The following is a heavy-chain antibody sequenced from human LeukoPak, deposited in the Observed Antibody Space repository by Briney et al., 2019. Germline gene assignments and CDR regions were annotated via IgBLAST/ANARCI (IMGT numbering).Heavy chain of an antibody. CDR1: GYTFTSYG. D-gene: IGHD3-3*01. V-gene: IGHV1-18*01. Sequence: GASVKVSCKASGYTFTSYGISWVRQAPEQGLEWMGWISAYNGNTNYAQKLQGRVTMTTDTSTSTAYMEVRRLRCDDTAVYYCARGAVLRFLEWFDYWGQGTLVTVSS. J-gene: IGHJ5*01. CDR3: ARGAVLRFLEWFDY. CDR2: ISAYNGNT.